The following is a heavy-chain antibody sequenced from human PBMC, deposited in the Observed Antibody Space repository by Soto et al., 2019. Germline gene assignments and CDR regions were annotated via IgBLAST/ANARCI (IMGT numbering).Heavy chain of an antibody. CDR2: IYYSGST. CDR3: GGGGGDSGFFFDY. Sequence: SETLSLTCTVSGGSISSYYWSWIRQPPGKGLEWIGYIYYSGSTNYNPSLKSRVTISVDTSKNQFSLKLSSVTAADTAVYYCGGGGGDSGFFFDYWGQGTLVTVSS. CDR1: GGSISSYY. V-gene: IGHV4-59*01. D-gene: IGHD1-26*01. J-gene: IGHJ4*02.